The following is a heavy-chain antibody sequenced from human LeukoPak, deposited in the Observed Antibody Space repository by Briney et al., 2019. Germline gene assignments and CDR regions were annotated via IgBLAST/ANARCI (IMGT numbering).Heavy chain of an antibody. D-gene: IGHD3-22*01. CDR2: ISAYNGNT. CDR1: GYTFTSYG. Sequence: ASVKVSCKASGYTFTSYGISWVRQAPGQGLEWMGWISAYNGNTNYAQKLQGRVTMTTDTSTSTAYMELRSLGSDDTAVYYCARDSYYYDSSGYYSPLDYWGQGTLVTVSS. CDR3: ARDSYYYDSSGYYSPLDY. V-gene: IGHV1-18*01. J-gene: IGHJ4*02.